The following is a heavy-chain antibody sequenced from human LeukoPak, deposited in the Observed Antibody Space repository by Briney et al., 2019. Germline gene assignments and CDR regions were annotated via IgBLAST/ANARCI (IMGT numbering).Heavy chain of an antibody. CDR2: IYTSGST. D-gene: IGHD6-6*01. V-gene: IGHV4-4*07. CDR3: AREYSSSSGGPCFDY. CDR1: GGSISGYY. J-gene: IGHJ4*02. Sequence: SETLSLTCTVSGGSISGYYWSWIRQPAGKGLEWIGRIYTSGSTNYNPSLKSRVTMSVDTSKNQFSLKLSSVTAADTAVYYCAREYSSSSGGPCFDYWGQGTLVTVSS.